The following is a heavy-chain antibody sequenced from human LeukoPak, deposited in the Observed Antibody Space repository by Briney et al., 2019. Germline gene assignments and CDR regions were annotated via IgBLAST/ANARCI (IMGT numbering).Heavy chain of an antibody. CDR2: IFPNSGGT. CDR1: GYTFTDYY. Sequence: GASVKVSCKTSGYTFTDYYIHWVGQAPGQGLEWMGWIFPNSGGTKYAQKFQGRVTMARDTSISTAYMELSRLRYDDTAVYYCATLGATSFDYWGQGALVTVSS. D-gene: IGHD1-26*01. V-gene: IGHV1-2*02. J-gene: IGHJ4*02. CDR3: ATLGATSFDY.